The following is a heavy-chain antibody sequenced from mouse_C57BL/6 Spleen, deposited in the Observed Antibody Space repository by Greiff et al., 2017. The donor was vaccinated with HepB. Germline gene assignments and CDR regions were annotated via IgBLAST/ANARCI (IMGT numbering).Heavy chain of an antibody. CDR3: ARQGGDGYYAY. V-gene: IGHV5-6*01. J-gene: IGHJ3*01. D-gene: IGHD2-3*01. CDR2: ISSGGSYT. CDR1: GFTFSSYG. Sequence: EVQVVESGGDLVKPGGSLKLSCAASGFTFSSYGMSWVRQTPDKRLEWVATISSGGSYTYYPDSVKGRFTISRDNAKNTLYLQMSSLKSEDTAMYYCARQGGDGYYAYWGQGTLVTVSA.